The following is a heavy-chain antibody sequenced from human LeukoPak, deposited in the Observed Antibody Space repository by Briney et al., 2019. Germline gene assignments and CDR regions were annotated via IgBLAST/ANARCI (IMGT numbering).Heavy chain of an antibody. CDR1: GGSISSSSYY. J-gene: IGHJ3*02. CDR3: AREGYYDTSASGAFDI. Sequence: SETLSLTCTVSGGSISSSSYYWGWIRQPPGKGLEGIGSIFYSGKTYYNPSLKSRVTTSVDTSKNQFSLKLSSVTAADTAVYYCAREGYYDTSASGAFDIWGQGTMVTVCS. D-gene: IGHD3-22*01. CDR2: IFYSGKT. V-gene: IGHV4-39*07.